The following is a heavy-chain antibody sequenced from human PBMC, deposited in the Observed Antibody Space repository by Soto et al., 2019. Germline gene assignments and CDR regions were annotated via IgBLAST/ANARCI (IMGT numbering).Heavy chain of an antibody. CDR3: ARSYSSGWEFDY. CDR1: GFTFSGSA. V-gene: IGHV3-23*01. J-gene: IGHJ4*02. Sequence: GGSLRLSCAASGFTFSGSAMSWVRQAPGKGLEWVSGISTGRTTYYADSVKGRFTVSRDNAQNSLSLKLNSLRVEDTAVYYCARSYSSGWEFDYWGQGTQVTVSS. CDR2: ISTGRTT. D-gene: IGHD6-19*01.